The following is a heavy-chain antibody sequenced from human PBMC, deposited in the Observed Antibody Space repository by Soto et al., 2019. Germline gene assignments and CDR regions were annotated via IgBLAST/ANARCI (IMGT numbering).Heavy chain of an antibody. J-gene: IGHJ4*01. Sequence: ASVKVSCKASGYTFTAYTMHWVRQAPGQSLEWMGWIKAGNGNTRYSQKFQGRVTITRDTSASTVYLEVTSLKSEDTAVYYCARDANWFADLFGFWGHGTLVTVSS. D-gene: IGHD3-10*01. CDR1: GYTFTAYT. V-gene: IGHV1-3*01. CDR2: IKAGNGNT. CDR3: ARDANWFADLFGF.